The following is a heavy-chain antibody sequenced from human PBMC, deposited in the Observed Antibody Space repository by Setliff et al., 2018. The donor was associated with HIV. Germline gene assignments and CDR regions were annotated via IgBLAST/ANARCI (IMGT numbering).Heavy chain of an antibody. D-gene: IGHD2-21*01. J-gene: IGHJ4*02. V-gene: IGHV4-39*02. CDR1: GGSISSGTYY. CDR3: ARHVTVVAYFETAAGSFNY. CDR2: MYYSGST. Sequence: PSETLSLTCTVSGGSISSGTYYWGWIRQPPGKGLEYIGTMYYSGSTYYNPSLRSRVTISVDTSKNHISLRLSSVTAADTAVYYCARHVTVVAYFETAAGSFNYWGPGTLVTVSS.